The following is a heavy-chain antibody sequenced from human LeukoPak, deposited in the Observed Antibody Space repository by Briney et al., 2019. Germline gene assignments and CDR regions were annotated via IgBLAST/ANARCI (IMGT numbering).Heavy chain of an antibody. CDR3: AKVPSYYYDRGYFDY. CDR2: ISYDGSNK. V-gene: IGHV3-30*04. J-gene: IGHJ4*02. CDR1: GFTFSSYA. D-gene: IGHD3-22*01. Sequence: PGGSLRLSCAASGFTFSSYAMHWVRQAPGKGLEWVAVISYDGSNKYYADSVKGRFTISRDNSKNTLYLQMNSLRAEDTAVYYCAKVPSYYYDRGYFDYWGQGTLVTVSS.